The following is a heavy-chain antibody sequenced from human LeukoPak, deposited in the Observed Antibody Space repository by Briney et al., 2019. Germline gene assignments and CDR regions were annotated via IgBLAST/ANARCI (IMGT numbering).Heavy chain of an antibody. V-gene: IGHV3-33*01. D-gene: IGHD2-2*01. CDR1: GFTFSSYG. J-gene: IGHJ4*02. CDR2: IWYDGSNK. Sequence: PGGSLRLSCAASGFTFSSYGMHWVRQAPGKGLEWVAVIWYDGSNKYYADSVKGRFTISRDNSKNTLYLQMNSLRAEDTAVYYCARDLEYQHPDYWGQGTLVTVSS. CDR3: ARDLEYQHPDY.